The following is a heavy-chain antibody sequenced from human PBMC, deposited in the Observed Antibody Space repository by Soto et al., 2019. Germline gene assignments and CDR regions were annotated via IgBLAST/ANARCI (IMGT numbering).Heavy chain of an antibody. CDR1: GGTISRYY. CDR3: ARDLWGYCGTDCSPLDV. CDR2: MYNTGST. Sequence: QVQLQESGPGLVKPSETLSLTCTVSGGTISRYYWSWIRQPPGKGLEWIGYMYNTGSTVYNPSFKSRGTISVDTSKNQFSLKLNSLTAADTAVYYCARDLWGYCGTDCSPLDVWGQGTTVTVSS. V-gene: IGHV4-59*01. J-gene: IGHJ6*02. D-gene: IGHD2-21*02.